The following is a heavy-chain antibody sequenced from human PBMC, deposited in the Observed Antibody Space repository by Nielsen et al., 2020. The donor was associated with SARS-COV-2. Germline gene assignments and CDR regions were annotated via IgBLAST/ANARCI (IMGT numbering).Heavy chain of an antibody. V-gene: IGHV4-59*01. J-gene: IGHJ5*02. CDR1: GGSISSYY. CDR2: IYYSGST. Sequence: SETLSLTCTVSGGSISSYYWSWIRQPPGKGLEWIGYIYYSGSTNYNPSLKSRVTISVDTSKNQFSLKLSSVTAADTAVYYCARVGGVPPAAMPGDNWFDPWGQGTLVTVSS. D-gene: IGHD2-2*01. CDR3: ARVGGVPPAAMPGDNWFDP.